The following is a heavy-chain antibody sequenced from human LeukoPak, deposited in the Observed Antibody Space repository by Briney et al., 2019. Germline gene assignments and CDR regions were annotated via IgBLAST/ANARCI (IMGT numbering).Heavy chain of an antibody. Sequence: PGGALRLSCAGSGFTFRRYRMSWVGQAPGKGGEGVANIKEDGKEEYYVDSVRGGFIISREKAKKSLYMQMNRLREEGRAGYYCARRSNIAAAWERNYYYMDFWGKGTTVTVSS. CDR2: IKEDGKEE. CDR3: ARRSNIAAAWERNYYYMDF. CDR1: GFTFRRYR. J-gene: IGHJ6*03. V-gene: IGHV3-7*01. D-gene: IGHD6-13*01.